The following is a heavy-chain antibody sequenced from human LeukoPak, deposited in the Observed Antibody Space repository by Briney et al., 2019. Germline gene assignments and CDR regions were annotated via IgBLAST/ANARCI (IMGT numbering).Heavy chain of an antibody. J-gene: IGHJ6*03. D-gene: IGHD1-1*01. CDR2: IYYSGTT. V-gene: IGHV4-59*01. CDR3: ARVSWFPGTSYYYMDV. CDR1: GGSISSYY. Sequence: SEILSLTCTVSGGSISSYYWSWIRQPPGKGLDCIGYIYYSGTTNYNPSLKSRVTISLDTSKNRFSLKLTSVTAADTAVYYCARVSWFPGTSYYYMDVWGKGTTVTVSS.